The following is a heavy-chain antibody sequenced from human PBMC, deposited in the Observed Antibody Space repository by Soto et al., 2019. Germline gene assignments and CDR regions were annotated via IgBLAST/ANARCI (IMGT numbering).Heavy chain of an antibody. J-gene: IGHJ4*02. D-gene: IGHD3-22*01. CDR1: GFTFSTYS. CDR2: ISSSSSYI. Sequence: GGSLRLSCAASGFTFSTYSMNWVRQAPWKGLEWVSSISSSSSYIYYADSVKGRFTISRDNAKNSLYLQMNSLRAEDTAVYYCARYDSSGYYWPYYWGQGRMVTVSS. CDR3: ARYDSSGYYWPYY. V-gene: IGHV3-21*01.